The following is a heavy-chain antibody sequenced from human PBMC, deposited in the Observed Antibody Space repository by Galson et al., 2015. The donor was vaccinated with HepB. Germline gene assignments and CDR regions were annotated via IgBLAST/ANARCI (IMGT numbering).Heavy chain of an antibody. Sequence: LSLTCAVYGGSFSGYYWSWIRQPPGKGLEWIGEINHSGNINYNPSLKSRVTISVDTSKSQFSLKLNSVTAADTAVYYCARGPGPRSSSWSTRLYYYMDVWGKGTTVTVSS. J-gene: IGHJ6*03. D-gene: IGHD6-13*01. CDR2: INHSGNI. CDR3: ARGPGPRSSSWSTRLYYYMDV. V-gene: IGHV4-34*01. CDR1: GGSFSGYY.